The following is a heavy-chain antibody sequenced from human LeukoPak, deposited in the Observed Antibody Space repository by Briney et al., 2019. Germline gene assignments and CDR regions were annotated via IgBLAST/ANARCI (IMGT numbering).Heavy chain of an antibody. CDR3: AREIFVDTAMVIFDY. Sequence: INPNSGGTNYAQKFQGRVTMTRDTSISTAYMELSRLRSDDTAVYYCAREIFVDTAMVIFDYWGQGTLVTVSS. J-gene: IGHJ4*02. V-gene: IGHV1-2*02. CDR2: INPNSGGT. D-gene: IGHD5-18*01.